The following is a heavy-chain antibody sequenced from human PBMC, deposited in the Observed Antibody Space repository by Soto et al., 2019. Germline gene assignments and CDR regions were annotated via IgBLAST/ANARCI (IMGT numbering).Heavy chain of an antibody. CDR1: GYTFTSYA. CDR3: ARADSDTAIVTLYAFDI. D-gene: IGHD5-18*01. CDR2: INAGNGNT. J-gene: IGHJ3*02. V-gene: IGHV1-3*01. Sequence: ASVKVSCKASGYTFTSYAMHWVRQAPGQRLEWMGWINAGNGNTKYSQKFQGRVTITRDTSASTAYMELSSLRSEDTAVYYCARADSDTAIVTLYAFDIWGQGTMVTVSS.